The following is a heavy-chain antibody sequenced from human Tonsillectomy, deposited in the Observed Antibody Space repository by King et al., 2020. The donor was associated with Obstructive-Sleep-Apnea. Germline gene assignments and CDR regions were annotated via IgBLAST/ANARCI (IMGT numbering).Heavy chain of an antibody. D-gene: IGHD2-21*01. CDR1: GFTFSRYT. CDR3: ARDLDWAFDY. V-gene: IGHV3-48*02. J-gene: IGHJ4*02. Sequence: VQLVESGGGLVQPGGSLRLSCEASGFTFSRYTMNWFRQAPGKGQEWSSHISSRGSDIYYAKSVKGRFTISRDNAEDSVFLQMNSLRDEDTAVYHCARDLDWAFDYWGQGTLVTVSS. CDR2: ISSRGSDI.